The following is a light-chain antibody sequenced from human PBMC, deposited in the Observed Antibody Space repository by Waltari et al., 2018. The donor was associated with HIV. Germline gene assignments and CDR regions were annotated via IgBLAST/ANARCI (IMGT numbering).Light chain of an antibody. CDR1: QSISTW. V-gene: IGKV1-5*03. J-gene: IGKJ2*01. CDR3: HQYLTYPYT. CDR2: KAS. Sequence: DIQMTQSPSTLSASVGDRVTITCRASQSISTWVAWYQQKPGKVPKLLIYKASSLESGVPSRFSGSGSRTEFTLTISSLQPDDFATYYCHQYLTYPYTFGQGTKLEIK.